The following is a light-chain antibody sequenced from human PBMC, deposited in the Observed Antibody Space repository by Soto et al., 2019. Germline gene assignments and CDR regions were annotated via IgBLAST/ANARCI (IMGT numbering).Light chain of an antibody. V-gene: IGKV3-11*01. CDR1: QSISSH. CDR3: QQRRNWPLT. CDR2: DAS. J-gene: IGKJ4*01. Sequence: EIVLTQSPATLSLSPGERVTLSCRASQSISSHLAWYQQKPGQAPRLLMYDASNRATGIPARFSGSGSGTDFTLTISSLELEDFAVYYCQQRRNWPLTYGGGTKVEIK.